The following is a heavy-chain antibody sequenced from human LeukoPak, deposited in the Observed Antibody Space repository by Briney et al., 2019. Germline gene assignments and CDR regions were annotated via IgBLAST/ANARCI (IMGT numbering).Heavy chain of an antibody. V-gene: IGHV3-15*01. D-gene: IGHD4-11*01. CDR1: GFTFSNAW. Sequence: GGSLRLSCAASGFTFSNAWMSWVRQAPGKGLEWVGRIKSKTDGGTTDYAAPVKGRFTISRDDSKNTLYLQMNSLKTEDTAVYYCTTERGTTAWAAFDIWGQGTMVTVSS. J-gene: IGHJ3*02. CDR2: IKSKTDGGTT. CDR3: TTERGTTAWAAFDI.